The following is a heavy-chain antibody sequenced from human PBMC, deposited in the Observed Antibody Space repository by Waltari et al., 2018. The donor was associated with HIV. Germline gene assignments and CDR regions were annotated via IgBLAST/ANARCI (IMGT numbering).Heavy chain of an antibody. J-gene: IGHJ4*02. Sequence: QVQLVQSGSELRKPGASVKISCKSSGHTLTNSDIHWVRQAPGQGLEWMGWINTHTGNPSYAQGFIRRFVFSLDISVSTAYLQISGLKADDTAFYYCARHQGGLEWGQGTLVTVSS. CDR2: INTHTGNP. D-gene: IGHD1-1*01. V-gene: IGHV7-4-1*02. CDR1: GHTLTNSD. CDR3: ARHQGGLE.